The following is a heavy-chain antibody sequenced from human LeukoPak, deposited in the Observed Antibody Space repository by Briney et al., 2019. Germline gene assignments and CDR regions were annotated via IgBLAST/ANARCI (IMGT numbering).Heavy chain of an antibody. D-gene: IGHD3/OR15-3a*01. V-gene: IGHV1-8*01. Sequence: ASVKVSCKASGYTFTSYDTNWVRQATGQGLEWMGWMNPNSGNTGYAQKFQGRVTMTKNTSITTAYMELSSLRSEDTAVYYCARALSWTGNSYYYMDVWGKGTTVTVSS. CDR3: ARALSWTGNSYYYMDV. CDR1: GYTFTSYD. J-gene: IGHJ6*03. CDR2: MNPNSGNT.